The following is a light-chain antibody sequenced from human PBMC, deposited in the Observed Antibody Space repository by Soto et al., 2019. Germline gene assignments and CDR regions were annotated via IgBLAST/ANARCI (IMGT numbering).Light chain of an antibody. J-gene: IGLJ1*01. CDR3: SSYTARESYV. Sequence: QSALTQPASVSGSPGQSITISCTGTSSDIGTYNFVSWYQQHPGKAPKLMIYDVTNRPSGVSNRFSGSKSDNTASLTISGLQAADEADYYCSSYTARESYVFGTGTKLTVL. V-gene: IGLV2-14*03. CDR1: SSDIGTYNF. CDR2: DVT.